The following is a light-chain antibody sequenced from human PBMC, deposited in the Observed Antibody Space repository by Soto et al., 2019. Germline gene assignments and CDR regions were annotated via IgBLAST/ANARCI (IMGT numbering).Light chain of an antibody. Sequence: QSVLTQPPSVSGAPGQRVTISCTGSSSNIGAGYDVHWYQHLPGTAPKLLIYGNTNRPSGVPDRFSGSKSGTSASLAITGLQTEDEADYYCQSYDRSLNGSYVFGTGTKVTVL. CDR3: QSYDRSLNGSYV. V-gene: IGLV1-40*01. J-gene: IGLJ1*01. CDR1: SSNIGAGYD. CDR2: GNT.